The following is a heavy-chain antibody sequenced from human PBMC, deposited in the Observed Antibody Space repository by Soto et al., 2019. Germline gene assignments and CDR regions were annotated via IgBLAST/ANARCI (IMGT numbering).Heavy chain of an antibody. J-gene: IGHJ5*01. D-gene: IGHD2-21*02. CDR3: VSRAAGGGDCHASDS. CDR1: GGTYSSNT. CDR2: IIPLFGTA. V-gene: IGHV1-69*06. Sequence: QVQLVQSGAAVKKPGSSVKISCKASGGTYSSNTINWVRQTAGQGLEWMGGIIPLFGTANYAEKFRGRVTITADRSTNTAYMEMRGLSSEDTAGEYGVSRAAGGGDCHASDSWGQGSGVTV.